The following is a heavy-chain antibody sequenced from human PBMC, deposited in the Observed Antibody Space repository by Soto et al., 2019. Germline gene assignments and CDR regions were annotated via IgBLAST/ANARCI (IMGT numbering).Heavy chain of an antibody. CDR1: GYTFSRYW. V-gene: IGHV5-51*01. CDR2: IYPADSYT. J-gene: IGHJ5*02. D-gene: IGHD3-22*01. CDR3: ARKDSSGYSNWFDP. Sequence: VASLTLSCKTAGYTFSRYWIAWVRQTPGRGLEWMGIIYPADSYTRYSPSFQGQVTISADKSTSTAYLHWNSLKASDSATYYCARKDSSGYSNWFDPWGQGTLVTVSS.